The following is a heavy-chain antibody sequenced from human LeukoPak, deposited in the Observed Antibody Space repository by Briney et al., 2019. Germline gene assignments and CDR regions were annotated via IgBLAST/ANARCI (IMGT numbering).Heavy chain of an antibody. D-gene: IGHD3-3*01. J-gene: IGHJ4*02. CDR1: GESIRSSNW. V-gene: IGHV4-4*02. CDR3: ARHQRLFDFWSGYYDY. CDR2: IYHSGTT. Sequence: SETLSLTCAVSGESIRSSNWWSWVRQPPGKGLEWIGEIYHSGTTNYNPSLKSRVTISMDTSMNQFSLKLSSVTAADTAVYYCARHQRLFDFWSGYYDYWGQGTLVTVSS.